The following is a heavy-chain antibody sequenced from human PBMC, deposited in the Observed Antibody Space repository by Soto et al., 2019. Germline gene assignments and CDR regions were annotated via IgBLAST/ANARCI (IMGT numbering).Heavy chain of an antibody. V-gene: IGHV4-59*08. CDR3: ARRYGSCFDY. CDR1: GGSISDYY. J-gene: IGHJ4*02. CDR2: VYDSGT. Sequence: PSETLSLTCTVSGGSISDYYWSWIRQPPGKGLEWIGYVYDSGTNYNPSLKSRVTISVDTSKNQVSLELSSVTAADTAVYYCARRYGSCFDYWGQGTLVTVSS. D-gene: IGHD5-18*01.